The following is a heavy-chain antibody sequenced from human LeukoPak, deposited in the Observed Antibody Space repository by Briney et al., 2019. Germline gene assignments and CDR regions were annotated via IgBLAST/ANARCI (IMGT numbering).Heavy chain of an antibody. CDR2: INSDGSAT. V-gene: IGHV3-74*01. CDR1: GFAFSRNW. D-gene: IGHD6-19*01. Sequence: PGGSLRLSCAASGFAFSRNWMHWLRQAPGTGLVWVSRINSDGSATHYADSVKGRFTISRYKAKNTLYLQMNSMRAEDTAVYYCATDPDSGGWSTFDYWGQGTLVTVSS. CDR3: ATDPDSGGWSTFDY. J-gene: IGHJ4*02.